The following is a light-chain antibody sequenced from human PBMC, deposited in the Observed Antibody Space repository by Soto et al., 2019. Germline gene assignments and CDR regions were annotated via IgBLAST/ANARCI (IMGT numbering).Light chain of an antibody. CDR3: QQYNNWPPYT. Sequence: EIVLTQSPPTLSGFPGEKATPPGRAIKRVGSNLAWYQQKPGQAPRLLIYGASTRATGIPARFSGSGSGTEFTLTISSLQSEDFAVYYCQQYNNWPPYTFGQGTKLEIK. CDR2: GAS. J-gene: IGKJ2*01. CDR1: KRVGSN. V-gene: IGKV3-15*01.